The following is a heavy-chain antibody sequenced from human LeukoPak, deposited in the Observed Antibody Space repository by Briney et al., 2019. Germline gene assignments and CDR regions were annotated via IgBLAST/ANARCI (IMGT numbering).Heavy chain of an antibody. CDR2: IIPIFGTA. CDR3: ARKYYYYYMDV. J-gene: IGHJ6*03. CDR1: GGTFSSYA. V-gene: IGHV1-69*05. Sequence: SVKVSCKASGGTFSSYAISWVRQAPGQGLEWMGGIIPIFGTANYAQKFQGRVTMTRNTSISTAYMELSSLRSEDTAVYYCARKYYYYYMDVWGKGTTVTISS.